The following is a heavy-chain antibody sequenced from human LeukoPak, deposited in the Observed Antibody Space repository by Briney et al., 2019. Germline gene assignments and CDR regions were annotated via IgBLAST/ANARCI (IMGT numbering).Heavy chain of an antibody. D-gene: IGHD4-17*01. J-gene: IGHJ4*02. CDR1: GGSIGIYY. CDR3: ARGPTTVTRAFDY. Sequence: SETLSLTCSVSGGSIGIYYWSWIRQPAGKGLEWIGHIYTSGSTNYNPSLKSRVTMSVDTSKNQFSLKLSSVTAADTAVYYCARGPTTVTRAFDYWGQGTLVTVSS. V-gene: IGHV4-4*07. CDR2: IYTSGST.